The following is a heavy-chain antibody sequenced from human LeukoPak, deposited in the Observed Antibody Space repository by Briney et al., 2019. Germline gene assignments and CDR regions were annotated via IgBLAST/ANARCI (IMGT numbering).Heavy chain of an antibody. CDR3: AKDTYYYASGSYYFDY. Sequence: GGSLRLSCAASGFTFSSYAMSWVRQAPGKGLEWVSAISGSGGSTYYADSVKGRFTISRDNSKNTLYLQMNSLRAEDTAVYYCAKDTYYYASGSYYFDYRGQGTLVTVSS. CDR2: ISGSGGST. D-gene: IGHD3-10*01. V-gene: IGHV3-23*01. CDR1: GFTFSSYA. J-gene: IGHJ4*02.